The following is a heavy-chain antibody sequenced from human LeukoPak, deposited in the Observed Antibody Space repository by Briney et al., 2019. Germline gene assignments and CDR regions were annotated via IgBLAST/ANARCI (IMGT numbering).Heavy chain of an antibody. Sequence: GSLRLSCAASGFTFSSYAMSWIRQPPGKGLEWIGYIYYSGSTNYNPSLKSRVTISVDTSKNQFSLKLSSVTAADTAVYYCARGVGSYGYYYYYMDVWGKGTTVTVSS. CDR3: ARGVGSYGYYYYYMDV. J-gene: IGHJ6*03. V-gene: IGHV4-59*01. CDR2: IYYSGST. D-gene: IGHD5-18*01. CDR1: GFTFSSYA.